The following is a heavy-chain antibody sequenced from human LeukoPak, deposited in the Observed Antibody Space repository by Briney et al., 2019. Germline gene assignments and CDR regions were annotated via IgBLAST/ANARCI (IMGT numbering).Heavy chain of an antibody. CDR3: AKMGNAFDI. J-gene: IGHJ3*02. D-gene: IGHD1-26*01. Sequence: GGSLRLSCAASGFTFDDYAMHWVRQAPGKGLEWVSGISWNSGSIGYADSVKGRFTISRENAKNSLYLHMNSLRAEDMALYYCAKMGNAFDIWGQGTMVTVSS. CDR2: ISWNSGSI. V-gene: IGHV3-9*03. CDR1: GFTFDDYA.